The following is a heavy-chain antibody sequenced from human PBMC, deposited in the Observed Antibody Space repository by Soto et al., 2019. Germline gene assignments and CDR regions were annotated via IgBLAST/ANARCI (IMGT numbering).Heavy chain of an antibody. J-gene: IGHJ4*02. V-gene: IGHV5-51*01. CDR3: ARQGYCSSTACYTVDY. D-gene: IGHD2-2*02. CDR1: GYTFTDYW. Sequence: GESLKISCKGSGYTFTDYWIGWVRQLPGKGLEWMGIIYPGDSDTRYSPSFQGQVTISADKSISTAYLQWSSLKASDTAMYYCARQGYCSSTACYTVDYWGQGTLVTVSS. CDR2: IYPGDSDT.